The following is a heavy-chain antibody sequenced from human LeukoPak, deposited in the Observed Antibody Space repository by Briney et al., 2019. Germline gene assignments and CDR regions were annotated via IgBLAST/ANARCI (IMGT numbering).Heavy chain of an antibody. CDR3: ATRGGVGGELHDY. CDR2: INSDGNRT. D-gene: IGHD4-23*01. CDR1: GFTFSNYW. V-gene: IGHV3-74*01. Sequence: GGSLRLSCAASGFTFSNYWMHWVRQAPGKGLVWVSRINSDGNRTNYADFVKGRFTISRDNAKNTLYVQINSLRAEDTAVYYCATRGGVGGELHDYWGQGTLVTVSS. J-gene: IGHJ4*02.